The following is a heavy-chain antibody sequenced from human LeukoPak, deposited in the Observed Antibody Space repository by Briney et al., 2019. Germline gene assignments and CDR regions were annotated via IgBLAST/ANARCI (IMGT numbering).Heavy chain of an antibody. CDR1: GFTLSNYW. CDR3: AKEGLTNQLGEPYWSLDL. V-gene: IGHV3-7*01. J-gene: IGHJ2*01. Sequence: GGSLRLSCTASGFTLSNYWMTWVRQAPGKGLEWVAKIEKDGSATYYVDSMKGRFTVSRDNAANSLYLQMSNLGVEDTAVYSCAKEGLTNQLGEPYWSLDLWGRGTLVTVSS. CDR2: IEKDGSAT. D-gene: IGHD1-1*01.